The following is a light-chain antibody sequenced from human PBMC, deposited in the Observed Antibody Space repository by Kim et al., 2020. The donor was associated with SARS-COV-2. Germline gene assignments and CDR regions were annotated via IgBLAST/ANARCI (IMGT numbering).Light chain of an antibody. Sequence: VSPGQTATITCSGDKLGDKYACWYQQKPGQSPVLVIYSDNMRPSGIPERFSGSNSGNTATLTISGTQPMDEADYYCQAWHSNTLVFGGGTQLTVL. J-gene: IGLJ3*02. CDR2: SDN. V-gene: IGLV3-1*01. CDR1: KLGDKY. CDR3: QAWHSNTLV.